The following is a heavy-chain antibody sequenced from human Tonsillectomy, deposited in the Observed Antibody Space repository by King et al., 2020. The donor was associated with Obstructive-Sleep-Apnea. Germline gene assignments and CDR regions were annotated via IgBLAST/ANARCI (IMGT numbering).Heavy chain of an antibody. CDR1: GGSISSSDYY. J-gene: IGHJ4*02. Sequence: MQLQESGPGLVKPSQTLSLTCTVSGGSISSSDYYWSWIRQSPGKGLEWIGNIYYSGGTYYNPSLKSRITISVATSKNQFSLKVRSVTVADTAVYYCGRDSGDISAAVDYWGQGTLVTVSS. CDR3: GRDSGDISAAVDY. CDR2: IYYSGGT. D-gene: IGHD6-13*01. V-gene: IGHV4-31*03.